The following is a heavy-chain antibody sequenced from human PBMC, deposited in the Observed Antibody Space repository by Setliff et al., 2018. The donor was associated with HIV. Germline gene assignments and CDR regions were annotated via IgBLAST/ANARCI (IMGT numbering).Heavy chain of an antibody. V-gene: IGHV4-4*02. CDR2: TYHSGST. J-gene: IGHJ4*02. CDR3: TRTVDNFWSGYPKEY. D-gene: IGHD3-3*01. Sequence: SETLSLTCAVPGGSISSRNWWSWVRQPTGKGLEWIGETYHSGSTNYNPSLKSRVTISVDTSKNLFSLKMNSVTPADTAVYYCTRTVDNFWSGYPKEYWGQGTLVTVSS. CDR1: GGSISSRNW.